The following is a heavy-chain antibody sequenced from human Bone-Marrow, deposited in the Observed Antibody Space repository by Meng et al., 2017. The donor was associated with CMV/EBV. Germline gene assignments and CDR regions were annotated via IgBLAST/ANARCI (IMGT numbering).Heavy chain of an antibody. CDR1: GGSFSGYN. V-gene: IGHV4-34*01. CDR3: ASGIAARRGWFDP. CDR2: INHSGST. J-gene: IGHJ5*02. Sequence: GSLRLSCAVYGGSFSGYNWSWIRQPPGKGLEWIGEINHSGSTNYNPSLKSRVTTSVDTSKNQSSLKLSSVTAADTAVYYCASGIAARRGWFDPWGQGTLVTVSS. D-gene: IGHD6-6*01.